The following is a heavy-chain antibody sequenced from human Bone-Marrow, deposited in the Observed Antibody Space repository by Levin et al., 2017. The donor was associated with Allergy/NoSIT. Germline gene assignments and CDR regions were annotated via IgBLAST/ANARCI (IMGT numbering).Heavy chain of an antibody. CDR3: AREKAGYYGSGSRVDL. CDR2: ISSSGGTI. D-gene: IGHD3-10*01. V-gene: IGHV3-11*01. CDR1: GFTFSDYY. J-gene: IGHJ5*02. Sequence: GGSLRLSCTASGFTFSDYYMSWIRQAPGKGLQWVSYISSSGGTIYYPDSVKGRFTISRDNARNSLYLQVSSLGAEDTAVYYCAREKAGYYGSGSRVDLWGQGTLVTVSS.